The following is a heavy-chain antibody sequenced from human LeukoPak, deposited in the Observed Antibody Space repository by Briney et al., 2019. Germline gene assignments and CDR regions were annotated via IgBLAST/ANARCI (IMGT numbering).Heavy chain of an antibody. J-gene: IGHJ4*02. V-gene: IGHV3-7*03. Sequence: PGGSLRLSCAASGFTFSSYWMSWVRQAPGKGLEWVANIKQDGSEKYYVDSVKGRFTISRDNAKNSLYLQMNSLRVEDTAVYYCARDTITMVRGVNFYWGQGTLVTVSS. CDR3: ARDTITMVRGVNFY. D-gene: IGHD3-10*01. CDR1: GFTFSSYW. CDR2: IKQDGSEK.